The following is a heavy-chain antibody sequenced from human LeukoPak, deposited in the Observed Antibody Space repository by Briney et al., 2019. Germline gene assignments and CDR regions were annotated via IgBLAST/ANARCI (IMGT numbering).Heavy chain of an antibody. V-gene: IGHV1-2*02. CDR3: TRDRGYGWYVSDH. CDR1: VYIFIRHF. D-gene: IGHD6-19*01. CDR2: INPNSGST. Sequence: ASVKVSCKASVYIFIRHFILLVRQAAGQGLVWMGWINPNSGSTNYAQKFKGRVTMTRDTSISTTYMELNSLRSDDTALYYCTRDRGYGWYVSDHWGQGTLVTVSS. J-gene: IGHJ4*02.